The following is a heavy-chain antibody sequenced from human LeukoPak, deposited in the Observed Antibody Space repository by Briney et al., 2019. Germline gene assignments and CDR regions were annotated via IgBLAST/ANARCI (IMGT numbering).Heavy chain of an antibody. V-gene: IGHV1-8*02. CDR2: MNPNSGNT. D-gene: IGHD3-3*01. J-gene: IGHJ4*02. CDR3: TRGHDFWSGYSDY. CDR1: GGTFSSYA. Sequence: ASVKVSCKASGGTFSSYAINWVRQASGQGLEWMGWMNPNSGNTGYAQKFQGRVTMTRDTSISTAYMELNNLRSEDTAVYYCTRGHDFWSGYSDYWGQGTLVTVSS.